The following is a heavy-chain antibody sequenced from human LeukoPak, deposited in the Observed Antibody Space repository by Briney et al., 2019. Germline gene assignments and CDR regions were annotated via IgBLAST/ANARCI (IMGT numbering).Heavy chain of an antibody. Sequence: PGGSLRLSCAASGFTFSSYAMSWVRQAPGKGLEWVSAISGSGGITSYADSVKGRFTISRDNSKNTLYLQMNSLTVEDTAIYYYAKGSISGVVLVPATCAPNDYWGQGTLVTVSS. CDR3: AKGSISGVVLVPATCAPNDY. D-gene: IGHD2-15*01. CDR1: GFTFSSYA. CDR2: ISGSGGIT. J-gene: IGHJ4*02. V-gene: IGHV3-23*01.